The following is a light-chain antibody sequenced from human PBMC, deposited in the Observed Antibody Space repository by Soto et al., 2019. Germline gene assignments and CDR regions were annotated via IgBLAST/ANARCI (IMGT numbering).Light chain of an antibody. CDR1: QSVSSSY. CDR2: GAS. J-gene: IGKJ1*01. Sequence: ESVLTQSPGILSLSPGERATLSCRASQSVSSSYLAWYQQKPGQAPRLLIYGASSRATGIPDRFSGSGSGTDFTLTISRLEPEDFAVYYCQQYGSSPEFGQGTKVDIK. CDR3: QQYGSSPE. V-gene: IGKV3-20*01.